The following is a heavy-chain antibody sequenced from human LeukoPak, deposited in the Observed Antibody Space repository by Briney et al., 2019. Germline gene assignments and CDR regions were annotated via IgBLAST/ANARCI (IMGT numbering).Heavy chain of an antibody. CDR3: AKAGGYCSAGTCYSNF. CDR2: ISYDGGNK. V-gene: IGHV3-30*18. Sequence: GGSLRLSCAASGFTFSSNDIHWVRQAPGKGLEWVAIISYDGGNKYYTDSVRGRFTISRDNSKNTLYLQMNSLRAEDTAVYYCAKAGGYCSAGTCYSNFWGQGTLVTVSS. D-gene: IGHD2-15*01. J-gene: IGHJ4*02. CDR1: GFTFSSND.